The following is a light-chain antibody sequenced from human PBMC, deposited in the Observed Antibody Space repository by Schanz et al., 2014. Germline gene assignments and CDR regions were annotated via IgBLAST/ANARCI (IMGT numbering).Light chain of an antibody. CDR1: QSVSSN. J-gene: IGKJ2*01. CDR2: GAS. Sequence: EIVMTQSPGTLSVSPGERVTLSCRASQSVSSNLAWYQKKPGQAPRLLIYGASTRATGIPDRFSGSGSGTDFTLTISSLQSEDFAVYYCQQYNNWPPTMYTFGQGTKLEIK. CDR3: QQYNNWPPTMYT. V-gene: IGKV3D-15*01.